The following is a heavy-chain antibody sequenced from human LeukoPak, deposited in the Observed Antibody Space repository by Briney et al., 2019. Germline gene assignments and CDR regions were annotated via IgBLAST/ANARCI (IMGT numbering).Heavy chain of an antibody. CDR2: IIPILGIA. J-gene: IGHJ4*02. V-gene: IGHV1-69*04. CDR1: GGTFSSYA. D-gene: IGHD2-2*01. Sequence: GSSVKVSCKASGGTFSSYAISWVRQAPGQGLEWMGRIIPILGIANYAQKFQGRVTLTADKSTSTAYTELSSLRSEDTAVYYCAYGXYXXSTSCSPEGHWGQGTLVTVSS. CDR3: AYGXYXXSTSCSPEGH.